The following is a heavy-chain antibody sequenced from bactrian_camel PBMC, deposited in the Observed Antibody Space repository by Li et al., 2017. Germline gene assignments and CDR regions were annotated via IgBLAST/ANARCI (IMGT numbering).Heavy chain of an antibody. CDR1: GFTYTRYC. J-gene: IGHJ3*01. V-gene: IGHV3S10*01. Sequence: DVQLVESGGGSVQAGGSLRLSCAASGFTYTRYCMGWFRQAPGKEREGVAVIDSEDYTSYADSVKGRFTISRDNAKNTVYLQMNYLRTEDTAMYYCSNGLDRDRWRTPGPGTQVTVSS. D-gene: IGHD1*01. CDR2: IDSEDYT.